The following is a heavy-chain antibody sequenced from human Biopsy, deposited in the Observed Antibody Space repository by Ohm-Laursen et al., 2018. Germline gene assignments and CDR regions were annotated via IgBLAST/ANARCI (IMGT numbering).Heavy chain of an antibody. V-gene: IGHV4-59*01. CDR2: ISGRGAT. CDR3: ARLYRLDDYWNDDPPDAFDV. J-gene: IGHJ3*01. CDR1: GGSIRSDY. D-gene: IGHD3-3*01. Sequence: SETLSLTCTVSGGSIRSDYWSWIRQSPRKELEWIGHISGRGATNYNPSLRGRVTISVDTSKNQFSLKLSSVTAADTAVFFCARLYRLDDYWNDDPPDAFDVWGQGTMVTVSS.